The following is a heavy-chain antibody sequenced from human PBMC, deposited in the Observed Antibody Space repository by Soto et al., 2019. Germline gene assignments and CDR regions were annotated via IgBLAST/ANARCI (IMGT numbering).Heavy chain of an antibody. CDR3: ARSEYYYDSSGYYYDY. V-gene: IGHV3-23*01. CDR1: GFTFSSYG. Sequence: GGSLRLSCAASGFTFSSYGMNWVRQAPGKGLEWVSEISGSGGSTYYADSVKGRFTISRDNSKSTVYLQMNSLRAEDTAVYYCARSEYYYDSSGYYYDYWGQGTLVTVSS. J-gene: IGHJ4*02. D-gene: IGHD3-22*01. CDR2: ISGSGGST.